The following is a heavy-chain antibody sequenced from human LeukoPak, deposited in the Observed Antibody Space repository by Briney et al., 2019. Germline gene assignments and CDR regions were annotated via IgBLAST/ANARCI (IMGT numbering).Heavy chain of an antibody. V-gene: IGHV3-30-3*01. J-gene: IGHJ4*02. D-gene: IGHD5-18*01. CDR1: ASTSSSYA. Sequence: GGSLTLSCAASASTSSSYAMHWVRQAPGKGLEWVALISYVGSIMYYADSGKGRFTISRDSSKNTLYLHMNSLRTEDTAVYYCARDPAGYTYGYWGYFDYWGQGILVTVSS. CDR2: ISYVGSIM. CDR3: ARDPAGYTYGYWGYFDY.